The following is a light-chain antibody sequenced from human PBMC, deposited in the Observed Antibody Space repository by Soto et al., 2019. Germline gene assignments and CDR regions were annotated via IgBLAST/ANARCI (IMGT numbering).Light chain of an antibody. Sequence: EIVLTQSPATLSLSPGERATLSCRASQTVSSYLAWYQHKPGQAPRLLVYDASDRATGIPGRFSGSGSGTDFTLTLSSLEPEDFAVYYCQQRRTFGQGTRLEIK. CDR2: DAS. CDR1: QTVSSY. V-gene: IGKV3-11*01. J-gene: IGKJ5*01. CDR3: QQRRT.